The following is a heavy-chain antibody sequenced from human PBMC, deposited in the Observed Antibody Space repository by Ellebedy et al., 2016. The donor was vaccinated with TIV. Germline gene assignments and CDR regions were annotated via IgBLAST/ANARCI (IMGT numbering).Heavy chain of an antibody. CDR3: ARDGAVTGGKGDY. Sequence: GESLKISCVASGFTFSRHYMHWVRQAPGKGLVWVSRIKDDGSETSYVDSVKGRFIISRDNAKNTLYLQMNSLRVEDTAMYYCARDGAVTGGKGDYWGQGTLVIVSS. D-gene: IGHD4-23*01. CDR1: GFTFSRHY. J-gene: IGHJ4*02. CDR2: IKDDGSET. V-gene: IGHV3-74*01.